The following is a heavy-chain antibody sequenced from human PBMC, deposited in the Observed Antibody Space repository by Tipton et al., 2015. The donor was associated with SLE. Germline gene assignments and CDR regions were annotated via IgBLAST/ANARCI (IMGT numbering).Heavy chain of an antibody. CDR3: ARAIVMPGY. D-gene: IGHD2-21*01. J-gene: IGHJ4*02. V-gene: IGHV1-8*01. CDR1: GYTFTSYD. Sequence: QVQLVQSGAEVKKPGASVKVSCKASGYTFTSYDINWVRQATGQGLEWMGWMNPTSGNTGFAQKFQGRVTMTRNTSISTADMELSSLTPDDTAVYCCARAIVMPGYWGQGTLVTVSS. CDR2: MNPTSGNT.